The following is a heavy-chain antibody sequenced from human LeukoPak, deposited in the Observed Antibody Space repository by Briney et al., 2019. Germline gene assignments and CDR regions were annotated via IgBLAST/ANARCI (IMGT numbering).Heavy chain of an antibody. CDR2: TTYDGSSE. CDR1: GFAFSTYT. Sequence: PGGSLRLSCAASGFAFSTYTMHWVRQAPGKGLEWVAATTYDGSSENYAASVKGRFTISRDNSKNTLYLQMNSLRAEDTAVYYCAKNVHVWGSKGYYFDYWGQGTLVTVSS. CDR3: AKNVHVWGSKGYYFDY. V-gene: IGHV3-30-3*02. J-gene: IGHJ4*02. D-gene: IGHD3-16*01.